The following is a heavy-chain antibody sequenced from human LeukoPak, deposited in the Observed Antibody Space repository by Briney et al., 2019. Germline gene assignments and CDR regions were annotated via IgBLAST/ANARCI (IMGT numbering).Heavy chain of an antibody. J-gene: IGHJ6*02. D-gene: IGHD2-2*01. Sequence: GGSLRLSCAASGFTFSSYAMHWVRQAPGKGLEWVAVISYDGSNKYYADSVKGRFTISRDNSRNTLYLQMNSLRAEDTAVYYCGSPCSTSCYEDTVVDVWGQGTTVTVSS. V-gene: IGHV3-30-3*01. CDR1: GFTFSSYA. CDR2: ISYDGSNK. CDR3: GSPCSTSCYEDTVVDV.